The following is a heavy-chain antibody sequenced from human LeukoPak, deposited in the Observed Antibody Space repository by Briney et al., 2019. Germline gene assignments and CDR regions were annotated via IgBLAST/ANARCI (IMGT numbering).Heavy chain of an antibody. CDR3: ARDQITFSAGYNYGMDV. CDR1: GFTFSSYA. D-gene: IGHD3-16*01. Sequence: QAGRSLGLSCAASGFTFSSYAMHWVRQAPGKGLEWVTFISFDGSNKYYADSVKGRFTISRDNSKNTLYLQMSSLRAEDTAVYYCARDQITFSAGYNYGMDVWGQGITVAVSS. V-gene: IGHV3-30-3*01. CDR2: ISFDGSNK. J-gene: IGHJ6*02.